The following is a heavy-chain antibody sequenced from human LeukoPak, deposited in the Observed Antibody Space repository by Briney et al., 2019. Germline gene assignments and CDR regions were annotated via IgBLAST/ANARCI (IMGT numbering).Heavy chain of an antibody. D-gene: IGHD3-10*01. CDR1: GFTLSRYE. V-gene: IGHV3-48*03. CDR3: ATTRTFGEFRDY. J-gene: IGHJ4*02. CDR2: MSSSGNSK. Sequence: GGSLRLSRAASGFTLSRYEMNWVRQAPGKGLEWVSYMSSSGNSKHYADSVKGRFTISRDNAKNSLYLQMNSLRAEDTAVYYCATTRTFGEFRDYWGKGTLVTVSS.